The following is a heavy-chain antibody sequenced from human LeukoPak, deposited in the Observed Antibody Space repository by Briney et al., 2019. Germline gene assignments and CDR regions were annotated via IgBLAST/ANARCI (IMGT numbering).Heavy chain of an antibody. CDR1: GYTFTGYY. J-gene: IGHJ4*02. V-gene: IGHV1-2*02. Sequence: ASVKVSCKVSGYTFTGYYIHWVRRAPGQGLEWMGWINPNSGGTSFAQSFQGRVTMTRDTSISTAFMDLSRLRSDDTAVYYCARKAPYASGFFDYWGQGTLVTVSS. CDR2: INPNSGGT. CDR3: ARKAPYASGFFDY. D-gene: IGHD3-10*01.